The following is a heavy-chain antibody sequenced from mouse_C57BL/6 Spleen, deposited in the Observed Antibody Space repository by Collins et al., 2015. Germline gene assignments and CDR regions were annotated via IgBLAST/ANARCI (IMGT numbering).Heavy chain of an antibody. J-gene: IGHJ4*01. D-gene: IGHD2-4*01. CDR1: GYTFTDYY. V-gene: IGHV1-75*01. Sequence: QVQLQQSGPELVKPGASVKISCKASGYTFTDYYINWVKQRPGQGLEWIGWIFPGSGNTYYNGKFKGKATLTVDKSSSTAYMLLSSLTSEDSAVYFCARWGYYDYDGNAMDYWGQGTSVTVSS. CDR3: ARWGYYDYDGNAMDY. CDR2: IFPGSGNT.